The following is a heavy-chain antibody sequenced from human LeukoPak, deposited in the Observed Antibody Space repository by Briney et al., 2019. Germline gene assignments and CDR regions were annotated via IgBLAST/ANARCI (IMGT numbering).Heavy chain of an antibody. D-gene: IGHD3-9*01. CDR3: ARVLSDSTGYFYPY. CDR1: GYPFTGYY. J-gene: IGHJ4*02. Sequence: GASVKVSCKASGYPFTGYYMHWVRRAPGQGLEWMGWINPNSGGTNFAQRFQGRVTLTWDTSLSTAYMELSRLRSDDTALYYCARVLSDSTGYFYPYWGQGTLVTVSS. V-gene: IGHV1-2*02. CDR2: INPNSGGT.